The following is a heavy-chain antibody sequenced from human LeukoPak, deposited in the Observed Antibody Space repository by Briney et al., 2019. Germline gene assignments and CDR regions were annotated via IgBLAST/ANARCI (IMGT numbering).Heavy chain of an antibody. CDR2: IKSKTDGGTT. V-gene: IGHV3-15*01. D-gene: IGHD3-10*01. CDR3: TTDLLLWFGELLASPDY. J-gene: IGHJ4*02. Sequence: PGGSLRLSCAASGFTFSNAWMSWVRQAPGKGLEWVGRIKSKTDGGTTDYAAPVKGRFTISRDDSKNTLYLQMNSLKTEDTAVYCCTTDLLLWFGELLASPDYWGQGTLVTVSS. CDR1: GFTFSNAW.